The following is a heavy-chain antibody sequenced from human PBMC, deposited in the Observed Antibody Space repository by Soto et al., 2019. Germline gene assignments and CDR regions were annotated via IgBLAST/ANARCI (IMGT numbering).Heavy chain of an antibody. CDR1: GFTFSSYW. D-gene: IGHD1-1*01. CDR3: AKDTTSSRRGRGMDV. CDR2: IKQDGSEK. J-gene: IGHJ6*02. Sequence: GSLRLSCAASGFTFSSYWMSWVRQAPGKGLEWVANIKQDGSEKYYVDSVKGRFTISRDNAKNSLYLQMNSLRAEDTALYYCAKDTTSSRRGRGMDVWGQGTTVTVSS. V-gene: IGHV3-7*03.